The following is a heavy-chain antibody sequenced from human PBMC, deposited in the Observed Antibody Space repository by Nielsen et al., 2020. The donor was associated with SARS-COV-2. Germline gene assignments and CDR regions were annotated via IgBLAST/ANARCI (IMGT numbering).Heavy chain of an antibody. CDR3: AAAPSGDYGGY. D-gene: IGHD4-23*01. CDR2: IWYDGSNK. CDR1: GFTFSSYG. V-gene: IGHV3-33*01. J-gene: IGHJ4*02. Sequence: GESLKISCAASGFTFSSYGMHWVRQAPGKGLEWVAVIWYDGSNKYYADSVKGRFTISRDNSKNTVYLQMNGLRAEDTAVYYCAAAPSGDYGGYWGQGTLVTVSS.